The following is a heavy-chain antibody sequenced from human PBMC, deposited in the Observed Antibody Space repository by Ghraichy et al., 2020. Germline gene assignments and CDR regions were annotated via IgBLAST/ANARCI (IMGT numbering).Heavy chain of an antibody. CDR2: INPNSGGT. D-gene: IGHD3-10*01. J-gene: IGHJ6*02. Sequence: ASVKVSCKASGYTFTGYYMHWVRQAPGQGLEWMGWINPNSGGTNYAQKFQGRVTMTRDTSISTAYMELSRLRSDDTAVYYCARDLRARSSRYGMDVWGQGTTVTVSS. CDR3: ARDLRARSSRYGMDV. V-gene: IGHV1-2*02. CDR1: GYTFTGYY.